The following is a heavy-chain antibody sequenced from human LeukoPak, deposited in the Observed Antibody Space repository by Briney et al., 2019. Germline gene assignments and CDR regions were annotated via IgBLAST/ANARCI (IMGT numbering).Heavy chain of an antibody. CDR3: ARGFCSGGICYRITATFDV. J-gene: IGHJ3*01. CDR1: EFSFNTYS. Sequence: GGSLRLSCAASEFSFNTYSMNWLRQAPGKGLEWVSSISSSSSYIDYADSVKGRFTISRDNAKNSLFLEMTSLRADDTAVYYCARGFCSGGICYRITATFDVWGQGTMVTVSS. CDR2: ISSSSSYI. V-gene: IGHV3-21*06. D-gene: IGHD2-15*01.